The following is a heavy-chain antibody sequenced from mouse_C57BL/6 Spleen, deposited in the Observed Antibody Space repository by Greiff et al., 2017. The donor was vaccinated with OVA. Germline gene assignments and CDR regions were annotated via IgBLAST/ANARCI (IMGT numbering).Heavy chain of an antibody. Sequence: VQLQQPGAELVRPGTSVKLSCKASGYTFTSYWMHWVKQRPGQGLEWIGVIDPSDSYTNYNQKFKGKATLTVDTSSSTAYMQLSSLTSEDSAVYYCARSLYYYGSRIRWYFDVWGTGTTVTVSS. D-gene: IGHD1-1*01. CDR3: ARSLYYYGSRIRWYFDV. CDR1: GYTFTSYW. J-gene: IGHJ1*03. CDR2: IDPSDSYT. V-gene: IGHV1-59*01.